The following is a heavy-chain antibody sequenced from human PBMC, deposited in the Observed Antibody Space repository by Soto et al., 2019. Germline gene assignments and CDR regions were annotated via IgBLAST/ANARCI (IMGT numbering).Heavy chain of an antibody. V-gene: IGHV3-9*01. CDR3: GEDLNWSGT. J-gene: IGHJ3*01. Sequence: GRALLLSCAASGFRLDAGGKLWVRQVPGKGLEWVSGISYYSGSIGYAGSVKGRFTISRDNAKNSLSLQMDSLRAEDTALYYCGEDLNWSGTWGQGTMVTVSS. D-gene: IGHD3-3*01. CDR1: GFRLDAGG. CDR2: ISYYSGSI.